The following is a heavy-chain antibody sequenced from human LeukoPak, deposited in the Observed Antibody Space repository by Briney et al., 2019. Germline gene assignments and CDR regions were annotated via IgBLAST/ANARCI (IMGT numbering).Heavy chain of an antibody. V-gene: IGHV3-23*01. Sequence: PGGSLRLSCAASGFTFSRYAMSWVRQAPGKGLEWVSAISGSGGSTYYADSVKGRFTISRDNSKNMLYLQMNSLRAEDTAVYYCAKALGAIAAAGDDAFDIWGQGTMVTVSS. J-gene: IGHJ3*02. D-gene: IGHD6-13*01. CDR2: ISGSGGST. CDR3: AKALGAIAAAGDDAFDI. CDR1: GFTFSRYA.